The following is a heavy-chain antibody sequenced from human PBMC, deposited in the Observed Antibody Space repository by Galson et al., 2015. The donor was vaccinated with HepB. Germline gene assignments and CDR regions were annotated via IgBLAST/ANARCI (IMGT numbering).Heavy chain of an antibody. CDR2: INHSGST. CDR1: GGSFSGYY. V-gene: IGHV4-34*01. J-gene: IGHJ6*02. Sequence: TLSLTCAVYGGSFSGYYWSWIRQPPGKGLEWIGEINHSGSTNYNPSLKSRVTISVDTSKNQFSLKLSSVTAADTAVYYCARNGKGAYYGSGSYYNSYYYYYGMDVWGQGTTVTVSS. CDR3: ARNGKGAYYGSGSYYNSYYYYYGMDV. D-gene: IGHD3-10*01.